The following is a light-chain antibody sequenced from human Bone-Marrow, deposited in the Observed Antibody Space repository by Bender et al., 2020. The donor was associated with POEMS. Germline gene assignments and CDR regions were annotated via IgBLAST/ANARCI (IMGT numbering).Light chain of an antibody. CDR1: TSDVGSYNL. Sequence: QSALTQPASVSGSPGQSITISCTGTTSDVGSYNLVSWYLQHPGKAPKLIIYEVIKRPSGVSSLFSGSKSGNTASLTISGRLAEDEAEYCCCSYAGRNTYGIFGGGTKLTVL. J-gene: IGLJ2*01. V-gene: IGLV2-23*02. CDR2: EVI. CDR3: CSYAGRNTYGI.